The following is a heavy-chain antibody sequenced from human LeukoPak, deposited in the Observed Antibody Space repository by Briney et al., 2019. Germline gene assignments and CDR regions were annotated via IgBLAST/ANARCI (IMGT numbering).Heavy chain of an antibody. Sequence: PSETLSLTCTVSGGSISSHYWSWIRQPPGKGLEWIGYIYYGGSTNYTNYNPSLKSRVTISVDTSKNQFSLKLSSVTAADTAVYYCARDPIVSVGDWYFDLWGRGTLVTVSS. CDR2: IYYGGSTNYT. CDR3: ARDPIVSVGDWYFDL. J-gene: IGHJ2*01. D-gene: IGHD3-16*02. CDR1: GGSISSHY. V-gene: IGHV4-59*11.